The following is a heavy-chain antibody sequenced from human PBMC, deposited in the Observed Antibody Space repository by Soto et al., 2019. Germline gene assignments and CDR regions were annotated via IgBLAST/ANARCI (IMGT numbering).Heavy chain of an antibody. D-gene: IGHD1-26*01. Sequence: EVQLMESGGGLVQPGESLRLSCVVSGLSLSGYALSWVRQAPGKGLEWVSAVSGSGGTTYYADSVKGRFTISRDNSKNTLYLQMNGLRVEDTAKYFCAKDGRRVGPTLNWLDSWGQGTQGTVTS. J-gene: IGHJ5*01. CDR3: AKDGRRVGPTLNWLDS. CDR1: GLSLSGYA. V-gene: IGHV3-23*01. CDR2: VSGSGGTT.